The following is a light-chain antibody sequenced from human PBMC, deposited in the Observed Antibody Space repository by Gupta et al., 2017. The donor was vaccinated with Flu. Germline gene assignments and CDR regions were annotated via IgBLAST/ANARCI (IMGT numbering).Light chain of an antibody. Sequence: TASITCSGDGLVSQYVYCYQQQPRHAPLMLLCQDYERPYPGTAQCAGSTSGRTDTLTISGVLPADEADYHCQSYDSICTDQVAFGGGTKLTVL. V-gene: IGLV3-25*03. CDR1: GLVSQY. J-gene: IGLJ2*01. CDR2: QDY. CDR3: QSYDSICTDQVA.